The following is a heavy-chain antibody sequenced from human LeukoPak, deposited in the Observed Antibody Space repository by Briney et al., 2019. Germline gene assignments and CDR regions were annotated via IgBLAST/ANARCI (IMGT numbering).Heavy chain of an antibody. CDR3: ARDLITMVRGVDY. Sequence: SETLSLTCSVSGGSITKNGYYWGWIRQSPETGLEWIGSMHYSGSTYYNPSLNSRVTISVDTSKNQFSLKLTSVTAADTAVYYCARDLITMVRGVDYWGQGTLVTVSS. J-gene: IGHJ4*02. D-gene: IGHD3-10*01. CDR1: GGSITKNGYY. CDR2: MHYSGST. V-gene: IGHV4-39*07.